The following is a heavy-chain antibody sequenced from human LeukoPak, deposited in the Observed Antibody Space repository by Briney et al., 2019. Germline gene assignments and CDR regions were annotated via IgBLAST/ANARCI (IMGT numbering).Heavy chain of an antibody. CDR1: GFTFSSYA. V-gene: IGHV3-23*01. Sequence: GGSLRLSCAASGFTFSSYAMSWVRQAPGKGLEWVSAISGSGGSTYYADSVKGRFTISRDNPKNTLYLQMNSLRAEDTAVYYCAKGPYSYGYGMGYWGQGTLVTVSS. CDR3: AKGPYSYGYGMGY. J-gene: IGHJ4*02. CDR2: ISGSGGST. D-gene: IGHD5-18*01.